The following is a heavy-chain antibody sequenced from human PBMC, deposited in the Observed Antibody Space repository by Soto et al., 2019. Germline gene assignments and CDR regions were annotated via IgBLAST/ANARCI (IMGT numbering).Heavy chain of an antibody. V-gene: IGHV3-74*01. D-gene: IGHD1-26*01. CDR2: INSDGSST. CDR3: SRVGGSTWH. J-gene: IGHJ4*02. CDR1: GFTFSSYW. Sequence: VQLVESGGGLVQPGGSLRVSCAASGFTFSSYWMHWVRQAPGKGLVWVSRINSDGSSTNYADFVKGRFAISRDNAKNTLYLQMNSLRVEDTAVYYCSRVGGSTWHWGQGTLVTVSS.